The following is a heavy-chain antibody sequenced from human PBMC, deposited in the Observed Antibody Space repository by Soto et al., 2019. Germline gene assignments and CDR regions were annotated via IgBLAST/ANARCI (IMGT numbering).Heavy chain of an antibody. V-gene: IGHV4-38-2*01. CDR1: GYSISSGYY. J-gene: IGHJ6*02. Sequence: PSETLSLTCAVSGYSISSGYYWGWIRQPPGKGLEWIGSIYHSGSTYYNPSLKSRVTISVDTSENQFSLKLSSVTAADTAVYYCARVGGYGMDVWGQGTTVTVSS. CDR3: ARVGGYGMDV. D-gene: IGHD3-10*01. CDR2: IYHSGST.